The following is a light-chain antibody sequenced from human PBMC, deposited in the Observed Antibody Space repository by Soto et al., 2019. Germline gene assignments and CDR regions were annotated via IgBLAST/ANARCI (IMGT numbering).Light chain of an antibody. CDR3: QQYYSYPLT. J-gene: IGKJ3*01. Sequence: DIQMPQSPSTLSTSVGARVTITCRASQSISNWLAWYQQKPGKAPKLLIYDASSLESGVSLRFSGSGSGTEFTLTISSLQSEDFATYYCQQYYSYPLTFGPGNKVDIK. CDR2: DAS. V-gene: IGKV1-5*01. CDR1: QSISNW.